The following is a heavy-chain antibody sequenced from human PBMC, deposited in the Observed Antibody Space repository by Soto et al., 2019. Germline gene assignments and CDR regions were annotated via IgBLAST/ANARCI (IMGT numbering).Heavy chain of an antibody. CDR1: GDSISSGGYS. Sequence: QLQLQESGSGLVKPSQTLSLTCVVSGDSISSGGYSWNWIRQSPGKGLEWIGHTYHSGGTLYNPSLDSRVTISVDKSKNLFSLRLTSVTAADTAMYYCARDSLSGYYFDFWGQGTLVTVSS. CDR3: ARDSLSGYYFDF. V-gene: IGHV4-30-2*06. CDR2: TYHSGGT. D-gene: IGHD3-22*01. J-gene: IGHJ4*02.